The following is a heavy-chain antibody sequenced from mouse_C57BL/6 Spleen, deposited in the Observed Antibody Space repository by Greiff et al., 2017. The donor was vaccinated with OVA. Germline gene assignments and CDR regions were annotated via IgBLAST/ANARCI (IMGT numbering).Heavy chain of an antibody. J-gene: IGHJ4*01. CDR1: GFTFSSYG. Sequence: EVKLVESGGDLVKPGGSLKLSCAASGFTFSSYGMSWVRQTPDKRLEWVATISSGGSYTYYPDSVKGRFTISRDNAKNTLYLQMSSLKSEDTATYYCARQGHSNYAMDYWGQGTSVTVSS. D-gene: IGHD2-5*01. CDR3: ARQGHSNYAMDY. CDR2: ISSGGSYT. V-gene: IGHV5-6*01.